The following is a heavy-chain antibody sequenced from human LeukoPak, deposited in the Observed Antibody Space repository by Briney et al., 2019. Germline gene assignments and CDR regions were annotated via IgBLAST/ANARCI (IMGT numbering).Heavy chain of an antibody. CDR3: MYYYDSSGNYFDY. Sequence: PGGSLRLFCAASGFTFSSYSMNWVRQAPGKGLEWVSYISSSSSTIYYADSVKGRFTISRDNAKNSLYLQMNSLRAEDTAVYYCMYYYDSSGNYFDYWGQGTLVTVSS. CDR1: GFTFSSYS. CDR2: ISSSSSTI. V-gene: IGHV3-48*01. D-gene: IGHD3-22*01. J-gene: IGHJ4*02.